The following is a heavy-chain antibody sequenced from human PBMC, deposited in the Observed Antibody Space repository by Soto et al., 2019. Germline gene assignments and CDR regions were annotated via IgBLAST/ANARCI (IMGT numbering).Heavy chain of an antibody. J-gene: IGHJ4*02. CDR2: INVGNGNT. CDR1: GYTFTDYA. D-gene: IGHD3-10*01. V-gene: IGHV1-3*01. CDR3: ARAGAHYPPLDH. Sequence: ASVKVSCKASGYTFTDYAIHWVRQAPGQGLEWMGWINVGNGNTGYSRKFQGRVTNVRDMSASTAYIEVTSLTSEDTSIYYCARAGAHYPPLDHWGQGTLVTVSS.